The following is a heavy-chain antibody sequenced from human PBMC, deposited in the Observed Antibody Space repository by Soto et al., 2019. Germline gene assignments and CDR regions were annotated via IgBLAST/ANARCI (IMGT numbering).Heavy chain of an antibody. CDR3: AKDRVGGTFYTPLAF. CDR1: CFNFDNYG. Sequence: PEGSLRLSCQASCFNFDNYGMHWVRQAPGKGLEWVAVITYDGSFQYYADSVKGRFTISRDNSKNTLSLHLNTLKPEDTAVYHCAKDRVGGTFYTPLAFWGQGTLVTVSS. J-gene: IGHJ4*02. V-gene: IGHV3-30*18. CDR2: ITYDGSFQ. D-gene: IGHD1-7*01.